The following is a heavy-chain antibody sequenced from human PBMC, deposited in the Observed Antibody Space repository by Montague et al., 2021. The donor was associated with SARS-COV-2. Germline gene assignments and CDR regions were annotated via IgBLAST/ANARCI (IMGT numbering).Heavy chain of an antibody. J-gene: IGHJ4*02. CDR1: GFSLSNSGVG. CDR3: EHGQYDFLTGQGGADY. CDR2: VYWDGDK. D-gene: IGHD3/OR15-3a*01. V-gene: IGHV2-5*02. Sequence: PALVKPTQTLTLTCTFSGFSLSNSGVGVGWIRQPPGKALEWLALVYWDGDKRYSPSLKSRLSITTDTSKNQVVLAMTNVDPVDTATYFCEHGQYDFLTGQGGADYWGQGVLVTVSS.